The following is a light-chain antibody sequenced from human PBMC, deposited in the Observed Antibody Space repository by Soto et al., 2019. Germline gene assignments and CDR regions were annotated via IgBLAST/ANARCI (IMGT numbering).Light chain of an antibody. CDR3: QQYGSSPLT. V-gene: IGKV3-20*01. J-gene: IGKJ4*01. CDR2: GVS. Sequence: EIVLTQSPGTLSLSPGERATLSCRASQTINSGLAWYQHKRGQAPRLLIYGVSVRAIGIPDRFGGSGSGTDFTLTISRLEPEDFAVYYCQQYGSSPLTFGGGTKVDIK. CDR1: QTINSG.